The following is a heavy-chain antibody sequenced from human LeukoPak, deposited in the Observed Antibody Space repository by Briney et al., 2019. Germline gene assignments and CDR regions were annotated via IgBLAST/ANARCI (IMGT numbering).Heavy chain of an antibody. V-gene: IGHV4-34*01. CDR3: ARQMVSGICFDN. CDR2: ITHSGRS. J-gene: IGHJ4*02. Sequence: PSETLSLTCAVSGGSFSNHYWSWIRQSPDKGLEWIGEITHSGRSNSNPSLESRVTISVDTSKNHFSLNLRSVTAADTAVYYCARQMVSGICFDNWGQGTLVTVS. D-gene: IGHD2-8*01. CDR1: GGSFSNHY.